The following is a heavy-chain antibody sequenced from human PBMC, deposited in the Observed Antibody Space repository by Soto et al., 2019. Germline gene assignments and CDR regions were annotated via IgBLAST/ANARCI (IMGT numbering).Heavy chain of an antibody. J-gene: IGHJ6*02. CDR1: GFTFSDYY. CDR2: ISSSGSTI. Sequence: LRLSCAASGFTFSDYYMSWIRQAPGKGLEWVSYISSSGSTIYYADSVKGRFTISRDNAKNSLYLQMNSLRAEDTAVYYCASGSSPRYYYYYYGMDVWGQGTTVTVSS. CDR3: ASGSSPRYYYYYYGMDV. D-gene: IGHD6-6*01. V-gene: IGHV3-11*01.